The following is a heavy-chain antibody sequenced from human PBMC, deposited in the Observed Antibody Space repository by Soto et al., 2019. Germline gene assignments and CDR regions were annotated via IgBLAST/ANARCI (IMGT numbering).Heavy chain of an antibody. CDR1: GFTISRKY. D-gene: IGHD2-2*01. CDR2: IDSGGST. J-gene: IGHJ4*02. V-gene: IGHV3-66*01. Sequence: GGSLRLSCAASGFTISRKYMTWVRQGPGKGLEWVSVIDSGGSTYYADSAKGRFTISRDKSKNTLYLQMNSLRAEDTAVYYCARVGLVVPAAWGQGTLVTVSS. CDR3: ARVGLVVPAA.